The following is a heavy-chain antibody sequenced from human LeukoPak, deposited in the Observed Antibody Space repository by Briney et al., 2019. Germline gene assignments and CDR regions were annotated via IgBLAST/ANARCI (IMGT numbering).Heavy chain of an antibody. J-gene: IGHJ4*02. CDR1: RFIFSNYW. D-gene: IGHD7-27*01. CDR3: ARGSSGIRHWGHYYFDS. CDR2: INQDGSDK. Sequence: PGGSLRLSCAASRFIFSNYWMTWVRQAPGKGLEWVANINQDGSDKDYVDSVKGRFTVSRDNAQNSLYLQMNSLGVEDMALYFCARGSSGIRHWGHYYFDSWGQGTLVTVSS. V-gene: IGHV3-7*01.